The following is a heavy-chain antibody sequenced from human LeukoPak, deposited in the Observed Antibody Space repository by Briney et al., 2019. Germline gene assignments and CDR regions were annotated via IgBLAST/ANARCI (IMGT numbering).Heavy chain of an antibody. CDR1: GFTFSSYW. J-gene: IGHJ6*04. V-gene: IGHV3-74*01. Sequence: PGGSLRLSCAASGFTFSSYWMHWVRQAPGKGLVWVSRINSDGSSTSYADSVKGRFTISRDNAKNTLYLQMNSLRAEDTAVYYCARRGYSSGWSHYYGMDVWGKGTTVTVPS. CDR3: ARRGYSSGWSHYYGMDV. D-gene: IGHD6-19*01. CDR2: INSDGSST.